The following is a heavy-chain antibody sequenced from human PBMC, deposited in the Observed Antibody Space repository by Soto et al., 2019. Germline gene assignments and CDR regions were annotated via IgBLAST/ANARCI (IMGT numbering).Heavy chain of an antibody. CDR3: ARMAVTTSIDY. CDR1: GCTFSRYW. J-gene: IGHJ4*01. D-gene: IGHD4-17*01. V-gene: IGHV3-7*05. CDR2: IRQDGSEK. Sequence: PGESLRFSCAASGCTFSRYWMSWVRQAPGKGLEWVANIRQDGSEKYYVDSVKGRFTISRDNAKNSLYLQMNSLRAEDTAVYYCARMAVTTSIDYWGHGTLVTVSS.